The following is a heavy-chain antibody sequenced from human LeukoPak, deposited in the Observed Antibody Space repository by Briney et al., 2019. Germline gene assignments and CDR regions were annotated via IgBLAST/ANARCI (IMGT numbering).Heavy chain of an antibody. J-gene: IGHJ6*03. CDR2: FIPVFGTA. CDR1: GYTFTGYY. CDR3: ARTDYNRSGNPPQYYYYYYYYMDV. V-gene: IGHV1-69*06. Sequence: SVKVSCKASGYTFTGYYMHWVRQAPGQGLEWMGGFIPVFGTANYAQKFQGRVTITADTSTSTAYMELNSLRSDDTAVYYCARTDYNRSGNPPQYYYYYYYYMDVWGKGTTVTVSS. D-gene: IGHD3-22*01.